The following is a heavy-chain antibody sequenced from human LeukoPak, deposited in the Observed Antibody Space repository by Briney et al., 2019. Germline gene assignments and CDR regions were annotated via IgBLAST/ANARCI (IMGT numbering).Heavy chain of an antibody. CDR1: GGSISGGGYY. D-gene: IGHD5-12*01. V-gene: IGHV4-30-2*01. CDR2: IYHSGST. CDR3: ARAGGYDLNY. Sequence: SETLSLTCTVSGGSISGGGYYWSWIRQPPGKGLEWIGYIYHSGSTYYNPSLKSRVTISVDRSKNQFSLKLSSVTAADTAVYYCARAGGYDLNYWGQGTLVTVSS. J-gene: IGHJ4*02.